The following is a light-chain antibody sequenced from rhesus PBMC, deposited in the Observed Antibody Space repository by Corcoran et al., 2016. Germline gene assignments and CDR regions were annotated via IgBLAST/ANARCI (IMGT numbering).Light chain of an antibody. CDR3: DQHRNGYS. V-gene: IGKV3-10*01. CDR2: DAS. Sequence: QVILTQSPATLSLSPGERATLSCRASQNVNSYFARYQQKTGQTPKLLIYDASNRATGIPDRFRGSGSGTDFILTIRSLEPGDVGTCYSDQHRNGYSFGQGTKVEIK. CDR1: QNVNSY. J-gene: IGKJ2*01.